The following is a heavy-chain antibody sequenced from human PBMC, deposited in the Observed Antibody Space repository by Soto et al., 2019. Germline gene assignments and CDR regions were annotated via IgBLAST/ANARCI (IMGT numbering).Heavy chain of an antibody. Sequence: SPTLSLTCAISGDSVSSNSAAWNWIRQSPSRGLEWLGRTYYRSKWYNDYAVSVKSRITINPDTSKNQFSLQLNSVTPEDTAVYYCARDLYCSGGSCYSNWFDPWGQGTLVTVSS. V-gene: IGHV6-1*01. J-gene: IGHJ5*02. D-gene: IGHD2-15*01. CDR2: TYYRSKWYN. CDR3: ARDLYCSGGSCYSNWFDP. CDR1: GDSVSSNSAA.